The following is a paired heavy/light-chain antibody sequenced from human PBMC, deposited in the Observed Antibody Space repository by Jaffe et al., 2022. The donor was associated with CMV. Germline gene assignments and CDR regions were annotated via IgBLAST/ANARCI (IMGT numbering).Heavy chain of an antibody. Sequence: EVQLVESGGGLVQPGGSLRLSCAASGFTFSTYNMNWVRQAPGKGLEWVSYISTSSTTIFYADSVKGRFTISRDNANNSLFLQMNSLRDEDTAVYYCARITGTTWDYSQYYGMDVWGQGTTVTVSS. J-gene: IGHJ6*02. CDR3: ARITGTTWDYSQYYGMDV. CDR1: GFTFSTYN. CDR2: ISTSSTTI. D-gene: IGHD1-20*01. V-gene: IGHV3-48*02.
Light chain of an antibody. Sequence: EIVLTQSPATLSLSPGERVTLSCRASQSVSSYLAWYQQKPGQAPRLLIYDASNRATGIPARFSGSGSGTDFTLTISSLEPEDFAVYYCQQRSNFGQGTRLEIK. CDR1: QSVSSY. J-gene: IGKJ5*01. CDR3: QQRSN. V-gene: IGKV3-11*01. CDR2: DAS.